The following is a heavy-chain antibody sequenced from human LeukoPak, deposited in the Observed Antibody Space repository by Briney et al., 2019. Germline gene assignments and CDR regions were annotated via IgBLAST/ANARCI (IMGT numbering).Heavy chain of an antibody. V-gene: IGHV1-2*06. CDR3: ASSHYYDSSGYYLAYYFDY. D-gene: IGHD3-22*01. CDR1: GYTFTGYY. Sequence: GASVKVSCRASGYTFTGYYMHWVRQAPGQGLEWIGRINPNSGGTNYAQKFQGRVTMTRDTSISTAYMELSRLRSDDTAVYYCASSHYYDSSGYYLAYYFDYWGQGTLVTVSS. J-gene: IGHJ4*02. CDR2: INPNSGGT.